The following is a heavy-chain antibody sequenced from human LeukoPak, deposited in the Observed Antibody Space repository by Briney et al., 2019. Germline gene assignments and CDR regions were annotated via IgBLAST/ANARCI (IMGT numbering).Heavy chain of an antibody. Sequence: GGSLRLSCAASGFTFSSYAMHWVRQAPGKGLEYVSAISSDGGSTYYANSVKGRFTISRDNSKNTLYLQMGSLRAEDMAVYYCATSLPYYDSSGWGAFDIWGQGTMVTVSS. D-gene: IGHD3-22*01. CDR2: ISSDGGST. CDR3: ATSLPYYDSSGWGAFDI. CDR1: GFTFSSYA. V-gene: IGHV3-64*01. J-gene: IGHJ3*02.